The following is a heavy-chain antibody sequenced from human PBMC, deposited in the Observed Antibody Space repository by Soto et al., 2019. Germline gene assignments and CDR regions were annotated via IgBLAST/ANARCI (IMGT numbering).Heavy chain of an antibody. CDR1: GGSFSGYY. V-gene: IGHV4-34*01. Sequence: QVQLQQWGAGLLKPSETLSLTCAVYGGSFSGYYWSWIRQPPGKGPVWIGEVNHSGRTNYIPSLNLRVTLRVVTSKDHFSRKLSSVTAAATAVYYCARGDYYGSGSYCDWCQGSLVTVSS. CDR3: ARGDYYGSGSYCD. J-gene: IGHJ4*02. CDR2: VNHSGRT. D-gene: IGHD3-10*01.